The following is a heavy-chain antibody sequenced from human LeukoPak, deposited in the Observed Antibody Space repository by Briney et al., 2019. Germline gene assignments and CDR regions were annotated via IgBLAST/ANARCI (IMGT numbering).Heavy chain of an antibody. CDR1: GFTLRSYG. CDR3: ARAMSIAARLQTIFVY. J-gene: IGHJ4*02. V-gene: IGHV3-23*01. D-gene: IGHD6-6*01. CDR2: ISGSGGGT. Sequence: PGGSLRLSCVASGFTLRSYGMNWVRQAPGKGLEWVSGISGSGGGTYYADPVKGRFTISRDNSKNTLDLQMNNLRAEDTGRYYCARAMSIAARLQTIFVYWGQGTLVSVSS.